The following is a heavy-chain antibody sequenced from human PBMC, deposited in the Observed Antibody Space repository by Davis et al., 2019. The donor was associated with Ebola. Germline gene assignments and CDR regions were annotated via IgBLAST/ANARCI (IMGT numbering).Heavy chain of an antibody. CDR3: ARDARGYDFWSGYYTPYGMDV. V-gene: IGHV4-61*08. J-gene: IGHJ6*04. CDR1: GASVSSGAYY. Sequence: SETLSLTCAVSGASVSSGAYYWSWIRQPPGKGLEWIGSLYYSGFTNYSPSLKSRVTTSIDTSKNEFSLKLSSVTAADTAVYYCARDARGYDFWSGYYTPYGMDVWGKGTTVTVSS. D-gene: IGHD3-3*01. CDR2: LYYSGFT.